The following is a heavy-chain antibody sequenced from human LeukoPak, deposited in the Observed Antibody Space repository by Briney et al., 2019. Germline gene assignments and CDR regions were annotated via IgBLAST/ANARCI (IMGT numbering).Heavy chain of an antibody. CDR2: FIPVHDTA. CDR3: MLGVIPD. D-gene: IGHD2-2*01. V-gene: IGHV1-69*10. Sequence: ASVKVSCKASGGTFTKYVISWVREAPGQGLEWMGRFIPVHDTANYAHKFQGRVILTADKSTSTAYMELTSLRSEDTDVYCAMLGVIPDWGQGTLITVSS. J-gene: IGHJ1*01. CDR1: GGTFTKYV.